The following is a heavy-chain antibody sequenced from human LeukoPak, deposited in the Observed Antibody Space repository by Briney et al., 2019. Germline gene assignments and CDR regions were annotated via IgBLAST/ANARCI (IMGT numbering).Heavy chain of an antibody. CDR3: AMGYCTNGVCPPGGSFDI. CDR1: GFTFSSYA. Sequence: PGRSLRLSCAASGFTFSSYAMSWVRQAPGKGLEWVSAISGSGGSTYYADSVKGRFTISRDNSKNTLYLQMNSLRAEDTAVYYCAMGYCTNGVCPPGGSFDIWGQGTMVTVSS. D-gene: IGHD2-8*01. CDR2: ISGSGGST. V-gene: IGHV3-23*01. J-gene: IGHJ3*02.